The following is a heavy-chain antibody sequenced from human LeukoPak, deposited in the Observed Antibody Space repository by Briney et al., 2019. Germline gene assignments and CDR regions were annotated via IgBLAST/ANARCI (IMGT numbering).Heavy chain of an antibody. V-gene: IGHV3-48*02. CDR3: ARRGYSSSSEYGMDV. Sequence: PGGSLRLSCAASGFTFSSYSMNWVRQAPGKGLEWVSYISSGSSTIYYADSVKGRFTISRVNPKNSLYLQMYSLRDEDTAVYYCARRGYSSSSEYGMDVWGQGTTVTVSS. CDR2: ISSGSSTI. CDR1: GFTFSSYS. J-gene: IGHJ6*02. D-gene: IGHD6-6*01.